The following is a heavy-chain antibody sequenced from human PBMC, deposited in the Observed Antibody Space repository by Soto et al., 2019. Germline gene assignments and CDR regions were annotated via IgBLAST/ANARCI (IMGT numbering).Heavy chain of an antibody. Sequence: SVKVSCKASGGNFGTYRLNWVRQAPGQGLEWVGEIVPHYHVINYAQEFQDRVTITADQSTRTSYMHLSNLRSDDTAVYYCASDDGPHGGSYSHKYWGQGTLVTVSS. CDR1: GGNFGTYR. CDR2: IVPHYHVI. CDR3: ASDDGPHGGSYSHKY. V-gene: IGHV1-69*10. J-gene: IGHJ4*01. D-gene: IGHD1-26*01.